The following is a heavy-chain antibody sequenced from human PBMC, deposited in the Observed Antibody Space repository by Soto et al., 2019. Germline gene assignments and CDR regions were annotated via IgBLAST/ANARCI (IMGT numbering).Heavy chain of an antibody. CDR2: IIPIFGTA. CDR3: AREYSSGWYGDYFDY. D-gene: IGHD6-19*01. Sequence: QVQLVQSGAEVKKPGSSVKVSCKASGGTFSSYAISWVRQAPGQGREWMGGIIPIFGTANYAQKFQGRVTITADESSSTAYMELSSLSSEDTAVYYCAREYSSGWYGDYFDYWGQGTLVTVSS. J-gene: IGHJ4*02. CDR1: GGTFSSYA. V-gene: IGHV1-69*12.